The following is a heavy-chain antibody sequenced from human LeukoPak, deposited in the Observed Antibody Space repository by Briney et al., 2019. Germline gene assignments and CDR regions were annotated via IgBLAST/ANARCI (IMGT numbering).Heavy chain of an antibody. CDR1: GGSFSGYY. V-gene: IGHV4-34*01. J-gene: IGHJ4*02. D-gene: IGHD4-17*01. CDR3: ARDAGRGPHYGDYVDY. Sequence: PSETLSLTCAVYGGSFSGYYWSWIRQPPGEGLEWIGEINHSGSTNYNPSLKSRVTISVDTSKNQFSLKLSSVTAADTAVYYCARDAGRGPHYGDYVDYWGQGTLVTVSS. CDR2: INHSGST.